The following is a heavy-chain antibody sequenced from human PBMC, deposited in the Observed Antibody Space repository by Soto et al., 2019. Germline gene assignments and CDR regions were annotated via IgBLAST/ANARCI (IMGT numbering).Heavy chain of an antibody. CDR1: GFSLSTSGVG. Sequence: QISLQESGLMLLKPTQTLTLTCTFSGFSLSTSGVGVGWIRQPPGKALEWLAIIFWNDDKRYSPSLKSRLSIKKDNSKNQVCLTNSNMCPVDTSTYYFAHSFPSSPNYYDISASSWWFDAWGPVALVTVSS. D-gene: IGHD3-22*01. J-gene: IGHJ5*02. CDR2: IFWNDDK. CDR3: AHSFPSSPNYYDISASSWWFDA. V-gene: IGHV2-5*01.